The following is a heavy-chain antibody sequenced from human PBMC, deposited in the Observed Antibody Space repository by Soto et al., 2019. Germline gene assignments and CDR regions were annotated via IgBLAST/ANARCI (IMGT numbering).Heavy chain of an antibody. CDR3: VASALSFDF. V-gene: IGHV3-48*02. CDR2: ISSSSSTI. D-gene: IGHD3-16*02. CDR1: GFTFSSYS. Sequence: GGSLRLSCAASGFTFSSYSMNWVRQAPGKGLEWVSYISSSSSTIYYADSVKGRFAISRDNSKNTLYLQISSLKDEDTAVYQCVASALSFDFWGQGTPVTVSS. J-gene: IGHJ4*02.